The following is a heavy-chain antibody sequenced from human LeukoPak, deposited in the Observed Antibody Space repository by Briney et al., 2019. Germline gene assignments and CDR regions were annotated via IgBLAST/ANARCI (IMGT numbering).Heavy chain of an antibody. V-gene: IGHV3-21*01. CDR1: GFTFSSYS. Sequence: GGSLRLSCAASGFTFSSYSMNWVRQAPGKGLEWVSSISSSSSYIYYADSVKGRFTISRDNAKNSLYLQMNSLRAEDTAVYYCARDRVVGATFLMFHDAFDIWGQGTMVTVSS. J-gene: IGHJ3*02. CDR3: ARDRVVGATFLMFHDAFDI. CDR2: ISSSSSYI. D-gene: IGHD1-26*01.